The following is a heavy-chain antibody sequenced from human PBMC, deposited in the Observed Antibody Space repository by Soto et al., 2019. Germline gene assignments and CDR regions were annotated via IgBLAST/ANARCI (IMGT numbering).Heavy chain of an antibody. CDR2: IYYSGST. CDR3: ARDRGYYGSGSYYYYYYGMDV. CDR1: GGSISSGGYY. J-gene: IGHJ6*02. Sequence: SETLSLTCTVSGGSISSGGYYWSWIRQHPGKGLEWIGYIYYSGSTYYNPSLKSRVTISVDTSKNQFSLKLSSVTAADTAVYYCARDRGYYGSGSYYYYYYGMDVWGQGTTVTVSS. D-gene: IGHD3-10*01. V-gene: IGHV4-31*03.